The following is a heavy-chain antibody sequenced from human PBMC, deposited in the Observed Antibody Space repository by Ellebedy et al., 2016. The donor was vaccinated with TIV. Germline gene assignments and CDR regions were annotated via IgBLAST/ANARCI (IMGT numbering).Heavy chain of an antibody. D-gene: IGHD3-3*01. CDR2: ISSSGNIV. Sequence: GGSLRLSCAASGFTFNTYSMNWVRQAPGKGPEWVSYISSSGNIVYYADSVKGRFTTSRDNAKNSLYLQMDSLRFEDTAVYHCARDWSGNYGSTWPGWYFDFWGQGSLVTVSS. V-gene: IGHV3-48*04. CDR1: GFTFNTYS. J-gene: IGHJ4*02. CDR3: ARDWSGNYGSTWPGWYFDF.